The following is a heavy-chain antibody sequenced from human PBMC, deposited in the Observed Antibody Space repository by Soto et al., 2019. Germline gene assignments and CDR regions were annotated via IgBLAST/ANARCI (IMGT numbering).Heavy chain of an antibody. D-gene: IGHD6-6*01. CDR1: GFTFSSDA. V-gene: IGHV3-21*01. J-gene: IGHJ6*02. CDR3: AREGWDSSSPYFYYAMDV. Sequence: KPGGSLRLSCAASGFTFSSDAMNWVRQAPGKGLEWVSFITSSSTYTYFADSVKGRFTISRDNAKNSLWLQMNRLRAEDTAVYYCAREGWDSSSPYFYYAMDVWGQGTTVTVSS. CDR2: ITSSSTYT.